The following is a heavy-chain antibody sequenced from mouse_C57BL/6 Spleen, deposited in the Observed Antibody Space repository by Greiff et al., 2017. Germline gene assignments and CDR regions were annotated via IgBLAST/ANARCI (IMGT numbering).Heavy chain of an antibody. CDR3: ARDPLDY. Sequence: EVQLVESGGGLVKPGGSLKLSCAASGFTFSSYAMSWVRQTPEKRLEWVATISDGGSYTYYPDNVKGRFTISRDKAKNTLYLQMSHLKSEDTAMYYCARDPLDYWGQGTTLTVSS. CDR2: ISDGGSYT. CDR1: GFTFSSYA. J-gene: IGHJ2*01. V-gene: IGHV5-4*01.